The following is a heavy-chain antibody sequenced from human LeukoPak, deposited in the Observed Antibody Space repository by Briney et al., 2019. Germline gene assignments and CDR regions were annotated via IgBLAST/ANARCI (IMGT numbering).Heavy chain of an antibody. CDR3: ARDYLPGIAAAGSTGEFDY. CDR1: GFTFSDYY. Sequence: GGSLRLSCAASGFTFSDYYMSWIRQAPGKGLEWVSYISSSGSTIYYAASVKGLFTISRDNAKNSLYLQMKSLRAEDTAVYYCARDYLPGIAAAGSTGEFDYWGQGTLVTVSS. V-gene: IGHV3-11*04. J-gene: IGHJ4*02. CDR2: ISSSGSTI. D-gene: IGHD6-13*01.